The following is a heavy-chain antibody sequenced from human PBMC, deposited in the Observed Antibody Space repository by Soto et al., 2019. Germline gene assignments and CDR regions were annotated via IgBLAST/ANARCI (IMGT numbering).Heavy chain of an antibody. CDR3: ARDLDSGYYEFDY. Sequence: GGSLRLSCAASGFTFSSYSMNWVRQAPGKGLEWVSSISSSSSYIYYADSVKGRFTISRDNAKNSLYLQMNSLRAEDTAVYYCARDLDSGYYEFDYWGQGTLVTVSS. J-gene: IGHJ4*02. CDR2: ISSSSSYI. D-gene: IGHD3-22*01. CDR1: GFTFSSYS. V-gene: IGHV3-21*01.